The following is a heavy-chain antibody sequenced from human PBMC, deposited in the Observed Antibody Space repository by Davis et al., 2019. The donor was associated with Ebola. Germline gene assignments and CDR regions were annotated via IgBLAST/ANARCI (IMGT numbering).Heavy chain of an antibody. J-gene: IGHJ6*02. CDR2: INHSGSP. V-gene: IGHV4-34*08. D-gene: IGHD3-22*01. Sequence: SETLSLTCAVYGGTFSGYYLRWILQTPGKGREWIGEINHSGSPNYNPSLKSRVTISVDTSKNQFSLKLSSVTAADTAVYYCARVKTLDSSGYYSVGYYYYGMDVWGQGTTVTVSS. CDR3: ARVKTLDSSGYYSVGYYYYGMDV. CDR1: GGTFSGYY.